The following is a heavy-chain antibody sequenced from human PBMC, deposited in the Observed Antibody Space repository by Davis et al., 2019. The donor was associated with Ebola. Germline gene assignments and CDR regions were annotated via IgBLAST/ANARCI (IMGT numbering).Heavy chain of an antibody. CDR1: GFTFSSYA. CDR3: ARVNYYYGMDV. V-gene: IGHV3-23*01. CDR2: ISGSGGST. Sequence: GESLKISCAASGFTFSSYAMSWVRQAPGKGLEWVSAISGSGGSTYYADSVKGRFTISRDNSKNTLFLQMNSLRAEDTAVYYCARVNYYYGMDVWGQGTTVTVSS. J-gene: IGHJ6*02.